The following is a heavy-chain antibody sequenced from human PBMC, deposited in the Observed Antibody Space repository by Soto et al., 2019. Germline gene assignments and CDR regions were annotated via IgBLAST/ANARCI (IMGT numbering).Heavy chain of an antibody. Sequence: EVQLLESGGGLVQPGGSLRLSCAASGFTFSSYAMSWVRQAPGKGLEWVSAISGSGGSTYYADSVKGRFTISRDNSKNTLYLQMNSLRAEDTAVYYCAPRPSAYSNPYYYYGMDVWGQGTTVTVSS. CDR2: ISGSGGST. J-gene: IGHJ6*02. V-gene: IGHV3-23*01. D-gene: IGHD4-4*01. CDR3: APRPSAYSNPYYYYGMDV. CDR1: GFTFSSYA.